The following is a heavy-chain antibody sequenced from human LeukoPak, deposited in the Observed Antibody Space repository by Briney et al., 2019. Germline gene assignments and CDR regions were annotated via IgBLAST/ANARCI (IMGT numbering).Heavy chain of an antibody. V-gene: IGHV3-53*01. CDR3: AREVNDFWSGQYYFDY. J-gene: IGHJ4*02. CDR2: IYSGGST. D-gene: IGHD3-3*01. Sequence: GGSLRLSCAASGFTVSSNYMSWVRQAPGKGLEWVSVIYSGGSTYYAGSVKGRFTISRDNSKNTLYLQMNSLRAEDTAVYYCAREVNDFWSGQYYFDYWGQGTLVTVSS. CDR1: GFTVSSNY.